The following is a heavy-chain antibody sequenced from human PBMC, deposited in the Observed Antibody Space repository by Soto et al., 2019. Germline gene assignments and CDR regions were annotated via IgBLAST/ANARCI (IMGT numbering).Heavy chain of an antibody. CDR1: GGSISSYY. CDR3: ARAIRRITMVHFDY. CDR2: IYYSGST. J-gene: IGHJ4*02. D-gene: IGHD3-10*01. V-gene: IGHV4-59*01. Sequence: SETLSLTCTVSGGSISSYYWSWIRQPPGKGLEWIGYIYYSGSTNYNPSLKSRVTISVDTSKNQFSLKLSSVTAADTAVYYCARAIRRITMVHFDYWGQGTPVTVSS.